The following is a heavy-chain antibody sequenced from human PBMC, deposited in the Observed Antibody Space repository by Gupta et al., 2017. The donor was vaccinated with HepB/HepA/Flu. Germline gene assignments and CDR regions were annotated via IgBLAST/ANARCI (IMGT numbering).Heavy chain of an antibody. CDR2: VNTYNGYT. V-gene: IGHV1-18*01. J-gene: IGHJ4*02. CDR3: ARGSLGEFHY. Sequence: QVQLVQSGPEMKKAGASVKVSCRASGYRFSSYGFSWVRQAPGQGLEWMGWVNTYNGYTNYQQKFRGRVTMTTDLSTATAYXEXRNLTSXDSGVYFCARGSLGEFHYWGQGTLVSVSS. CDR1: GYRFSSYG.